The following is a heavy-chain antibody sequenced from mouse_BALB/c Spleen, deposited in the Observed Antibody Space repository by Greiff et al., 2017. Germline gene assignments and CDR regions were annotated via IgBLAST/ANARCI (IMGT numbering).Heavy chain of an antibody. V-gene: IGHV1S81*02. J-gene: IGHJ4*01. CDR2: INPSNGRT. CDR3: ARWDGPLFYAMDY. D-gene: IGHD2-3*01. CDR1: GYTFTSYW. Sequence: QVQLKQPGAELVKPGASVKLSCKASGYTFTSYWMHWVKQRPGQGLEWIGEINPSNGRTNYNEKFKSKATLTVDKSSSTAYMQLSSLTSEDSAVYYCARWDGPLFYAMDYWGQGTSVTVSS.